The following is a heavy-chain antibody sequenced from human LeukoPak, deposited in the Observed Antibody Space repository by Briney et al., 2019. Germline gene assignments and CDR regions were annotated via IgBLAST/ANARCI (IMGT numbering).Heavy chain of an antibody. CDR3: ARDPGSSVGIVVVQHATDAFDI. J-gene: IGHJ3*02. V-gene: IGHV1-69*13. CDR1: GGMFSTTA. D-gene: IGHD2-15*01. Sequence: SVKVSCKASGGMFSTTAINWVRQAPGQGLEWMGGNIPPFGTPDYAQKFQGRVTITADESTSTVYMELTSLTSEDTAIYYCARDPGSSVGIVVVQHATDAFDIWGQGTMVTVSS. CDR2: NIPPFGTP.